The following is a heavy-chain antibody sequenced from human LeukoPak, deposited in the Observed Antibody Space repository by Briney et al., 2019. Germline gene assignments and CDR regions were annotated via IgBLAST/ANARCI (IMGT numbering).Heavy chain of an antibody. V-gene: IGHV4-39*01. CDR2: IYHSGST. Sequence: PSETLSLTCTVSGGSISSSSYYWGWIRQPPGKGLEWIGSIYHSGSTYYNPSLKSRVTISVDTSKNQFSLKLSSVTAADTAVYYCARGSGYSSSWYVAQLAEFDYWGQGTLVTVSS. J-gene: IGHJ4*02. CDR1: GGSISSSSYY. CDR3: ARGSGYSSSWYVAQLAEFDY. D-gene: IGHD6-13*01.